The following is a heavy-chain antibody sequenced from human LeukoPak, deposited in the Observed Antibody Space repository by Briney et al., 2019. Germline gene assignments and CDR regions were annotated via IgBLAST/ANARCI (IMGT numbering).Heavy chain of an antibody. V-gene: IGHV3-30*18. D-gene: IGHD2-21*02. Sequence: GGSLRLSCAASGFTFSSYGVHWVRQAPGKGLEWVAVISYDGSNKYYADSVKGRFTISRDNSKNTLYLQMNSLRAEDTAVYYCAKGNGGDRYYYYGMDVWGQGTTVTVSS. J-gene: IGHJ6*02. CDR1: GFTFSSYG. CDR2: ISYDGSNK. CDR3: AKGNGGDRYYYYGMDV.